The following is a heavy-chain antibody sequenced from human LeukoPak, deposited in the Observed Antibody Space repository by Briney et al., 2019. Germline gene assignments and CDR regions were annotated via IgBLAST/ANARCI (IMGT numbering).Heavy chain of an antibody. D-gene: IGHD3-10*01. CDR2: ISGSGSDGST. V-gene: IGHV3-23*01. CDR1: GFTFSSYG. Sequence: PGGSLRLSCAASGFTFSSYGMSWVRQAPGKGLEWVSGISGSGSDGSTYYADSVKGRFTISRDNSKNTLYLQMNSLRVEDTAVYYCARVGGHWGQGTLVTVSS. CDR3: ARVGGH. J-gene: IGHJ4*02.